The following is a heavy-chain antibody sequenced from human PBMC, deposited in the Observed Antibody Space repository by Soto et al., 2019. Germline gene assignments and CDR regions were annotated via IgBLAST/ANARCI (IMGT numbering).Heavy chain of an antibody. CDR3: AKEGTSDDFWSGAYH. V-gene: IGHV4-38-2*02. Sequence: SETLSLTCAVSGYSITNGYYWGWIRQPPGMGLEWIGSIYHSGSTSYNPSLRSRVTISVVTSKNQFSLKSRSVTAADTAMYYCAKEGTSDDFWSGAYHWGQGTLVTVSS. J-gene: IGHJ4*02. CDR2: IYHSGST. CDR1: GYSITNGYY. D-gene: IGHD3-3*01.